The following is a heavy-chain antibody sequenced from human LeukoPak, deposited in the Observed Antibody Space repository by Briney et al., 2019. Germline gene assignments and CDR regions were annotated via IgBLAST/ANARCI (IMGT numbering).Heavy chain of an antibody. D-gene: IGHD4-17*01. Sequence: GGSLRLSCAASGFTVSSNYMSWVRQAPGKGLEWVPVIYSGGSTYYADSVKGRFTISRDNSKNTLYLQMNSLRAEDTAVYYCARDGRHDYGDYVGAFDIWGQGTMVTVSS. CDR3: ARDGRHDYGDYVGAFDI. V-gene: IGHV3-53*01. CDR2: IYSGGST. J-gene: IGHJ3*02. CDR1: GFTVSSNY.